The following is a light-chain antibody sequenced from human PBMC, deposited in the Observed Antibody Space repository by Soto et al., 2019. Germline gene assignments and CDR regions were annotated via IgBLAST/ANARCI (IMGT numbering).Light chain of an antibody. CDR3: QQYGSSLIT. CDR1: QSISSKF. CDR2: SAS. V-gene: IGKV3-20*01. J-gene: IGKJ5*01. Sequence: EIVLTQSPASLSLSPGAEATLSCRASQSISSKFLAWYQQKRGQAPRLLIYSASRRATGIPDRFSGGGSGTDFTLTISRLEPEDFAVYYCQQYGSSLITFGQGTRLEI.